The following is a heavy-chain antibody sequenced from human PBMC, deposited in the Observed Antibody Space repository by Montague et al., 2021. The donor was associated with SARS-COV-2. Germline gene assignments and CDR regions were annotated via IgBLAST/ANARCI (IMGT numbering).Heavy chain of an antibody. CDR1: GDSISSSSYF. Sequence: SETLSLTCTVSGDSISSSSYFWGWIRQPPGKGLEWIGSIYYSGSTYYNPSLKSRVTISVDTSKNQFSLKLSSVTAADTAVYYCARDEYNRYWYNYWGQGAMVTVSS. D-gene: IGHD2-8*02. V-gene: IGHV4-39*07. CDR3: ARDEYNRYWYNY. J-gene: IGHJ4*02. CDR2: IYYSGST.